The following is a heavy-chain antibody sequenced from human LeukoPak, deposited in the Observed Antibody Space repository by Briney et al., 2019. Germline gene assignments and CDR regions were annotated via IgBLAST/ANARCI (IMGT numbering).Heavy chain of an antibody. CDR2: IIPIIDTT. Sequence: GASVNVSCKASGGTFSSYAISWVRQAPGQGLEWMGGIIPIIDTTNYAQKFQGRVTITADESTSTAYMELSSLRSEDTAVYYCRGDSSARGNYFDHWGQGTLVTVSS. J-gene: IGHJ4*02. CDR1: GGTFSSYA. D-gene: IGHD3-22*01. V-gene: IGHV1-69*01. CDR3: RGDSSARGNYFDH.